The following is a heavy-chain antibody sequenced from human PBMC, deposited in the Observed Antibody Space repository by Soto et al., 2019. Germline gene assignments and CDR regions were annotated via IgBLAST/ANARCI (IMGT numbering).Heavy chain of an antibody. D-gene: IGHD6-13*01. CDR2: FDPEDGET. Sequence: ASVKGSCKVSGYTLTDLSMHWVRQNHGKGLEWMGGFDPEDGETIYAQKFQGRVTMTEDTSTDTAYMELSSLRSEDTAVYYCATGTLPGIAAAGSSGAFDIWGQGTMVTVSS. V-gene: IGHV1-24*01. CDR1: GYTLTDLS. J-gene: IGHJ3*02. CDR3: ATGTLPGIAAAGSSGAFDI.